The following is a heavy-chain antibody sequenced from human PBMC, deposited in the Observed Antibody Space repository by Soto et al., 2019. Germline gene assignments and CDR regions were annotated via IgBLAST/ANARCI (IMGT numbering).Heavy chain of an antibody. J-gene: IGHJ4*02. CDR1: GFTFSSYS. Sequence: LXLACADSGFTFSSYSMSWVLQAPGKGLEWVSAISGSGGSTYYADSVKGRFTISRDNSKNTLYLQMNSLRAEDTAVYYCAKVARAMAKRREHYWGQGTLVTVSS. CDR3: AKVARAMAKRREHY. D-gene: IGHD5-18*01. CDR2: ISGSGGST. V-gene: IGHV3-23*01.